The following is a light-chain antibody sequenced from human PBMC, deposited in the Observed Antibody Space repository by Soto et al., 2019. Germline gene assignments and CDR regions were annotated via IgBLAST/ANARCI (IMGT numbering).Light chain of an antibody. Sequence: VLTLSPGTPSLSPGERSTLSCSASQSVSSSYLAWYQQKPGQAPRLLIYGASSRATGIPDRFSGSGSGTDFTLTISRLEPEDFAVYYCQQYGSSPWTFGQGTKVDIK. J-gene: IGKJ1*01. CDR2: GAS. CDR1: QSVSSSY. V-gene: IGKV3-20*01. CDR3: QQYGSSPWT.